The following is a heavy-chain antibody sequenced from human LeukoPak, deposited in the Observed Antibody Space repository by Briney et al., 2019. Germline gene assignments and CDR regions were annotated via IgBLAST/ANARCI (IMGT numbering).Heavy chain of an antibody. CDR3: ARGMVRGVWAYDAFDI. Sequence: GASVKVSCKASGYTFTGYYMHWVRQAPGQGLEWMGWINPNSGGTNYAQKFQGWVTMTRDTSISTAYMELSRLRSDDTAVYYCARGMVRGVWAYDAFDIWGQGTMVTVSS. CDR2: INPNSGGT. J-gene: IGHJ3*02. CDR1: GYTFTGYY. V-gene: IGHV1-2*04. D-gene: IGHD3-10*01.